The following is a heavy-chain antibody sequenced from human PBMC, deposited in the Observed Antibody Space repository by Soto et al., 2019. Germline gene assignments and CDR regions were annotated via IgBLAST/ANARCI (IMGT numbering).Heavy chain of an antibody. J-gene: IGHJ6*03. D-gene: IGHD3-3*01. CDR2: ISAYNGNT. CDR3: ATSRITIFGVVGYYYMDV. CDR1: GYTFTSYG. Sequence: ASVQVSCKASGYTFTSYGISWVRQAPGQGLEWMRWISAYNGNTNYAQKLQGRVTMTTDTSTSTAYMELRSLRSDDTAVYYCATSRITIFGVVGYYYMDVWGKGTTVTVSS. V-gene: IGHV1-18*01.